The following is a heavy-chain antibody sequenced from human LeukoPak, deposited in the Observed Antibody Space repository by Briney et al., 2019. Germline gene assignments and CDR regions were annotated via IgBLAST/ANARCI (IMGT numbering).Heavy chain of an antibody. CDR3: ARVPYGTGWYFDL. Sequence: PSETLSLTCTVSGGSISSGDYYWSWIRQPPGKGLEWIGYIYYSGSTYYNPSLKSRVTISVDTSKNQFSLKLSSVTAADTAVYYCARVPYGTGWYFDLWGCGTLVTVSS. V-gene: IGHV4-30-4*01. J-gene: IGHJ2*01. CDR1: GGSISSGDYY. D-gene: IGHD3-10*01. CDR2: IYYSGST.